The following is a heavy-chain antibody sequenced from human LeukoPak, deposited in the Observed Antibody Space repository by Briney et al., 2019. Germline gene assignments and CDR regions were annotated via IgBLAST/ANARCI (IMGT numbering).Heavy chain of an antibody. CDR1: GFTFDEHA. J-gene: IGHJ6*03. V-gene: IGHV3-9*01. D-gene: IGHD2-15*01. CDR2: ISWNSGSI. CDR3: VKGHCSSSSCFPNYYYYMDV. Sequence: GRSLRLSCAGSGFTFDEHAMHWVRQAPGKGLEGVSGISWNSGSIAYADSVKGRFTISRDNAKNLLFLQMSSLRAADTALYYCVKGHCSSSSCFPNYYYYMDVWGTGTTVTVSS.